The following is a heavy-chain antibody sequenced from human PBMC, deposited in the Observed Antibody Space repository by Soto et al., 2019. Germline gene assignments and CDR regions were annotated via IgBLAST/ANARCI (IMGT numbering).Heavy chain of an antibody. CDR3: ATTYSTSWYWFDP. CDR2: IFSNDEK. Sequence: QVTVKESGPVLVKPTETLTLTCTVSGFSLSNAGLGVSWIRQPPGKALEWLAHIFSNDEKSYSTSLKSRLTTSKDTSKSQVVIIMTKVDPVDTATYLCATTYSTSWYWFDPWGQGTLVTVAS. D-gene: IGHD6-13*01. V-gene: IGHV2-26*01. CDR1: GFSLSNAGLG. J-gene: IGHJ5*02.